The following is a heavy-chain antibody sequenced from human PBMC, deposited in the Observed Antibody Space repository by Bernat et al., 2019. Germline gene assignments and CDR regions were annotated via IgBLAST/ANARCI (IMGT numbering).Heavy chain of an antibody. Sequence: QVQLQQWGAGLLKPSETLSLTCAVYGGSFSGYYWSWIRQPPGKGLEWIGEINHSGSTNYNPSLKSRVTISVDTSKNQFSLKLSSVTAADTAVYYCARGQVVPAAMRYYYYGMDVWGQGTTVTVSS. CDR1: GGSFSGYY. CDR3: ARGQVVPAAMRYYYYGMDV. V-gene: IGHV4-34*01. J-gene: IGHJ6*02. CDR2: INHSGST. D-gene: IGHD2-2*01.